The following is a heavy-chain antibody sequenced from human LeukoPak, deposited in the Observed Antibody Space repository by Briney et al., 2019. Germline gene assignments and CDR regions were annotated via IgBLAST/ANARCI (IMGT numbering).Heavy chain of an antibody. V-gene: IGHV4-59*01. J-gene: IGHJ6*03. Sequence: SETLSLTCTVSGGSISSYYWSWIRQPPGKGLEWIGYIYYSGSTNYNPSLKSRVTISVDTPKNQFSLKLSSVTAADTAVYYCARGGVVPAAMYYYYYMDVWGKGTTVTISS. CDR3: ARGGVVPAAMYYYYYMDV. CDR1: GGSISSYY. D-gene: IGHD2-2*01. CDR2: IYYSGST.